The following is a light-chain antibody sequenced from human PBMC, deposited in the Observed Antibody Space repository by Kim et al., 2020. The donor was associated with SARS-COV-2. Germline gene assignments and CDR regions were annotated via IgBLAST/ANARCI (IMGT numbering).Light chain of an antibody. V-gene: IGLV3-1*01. J-gene: IGLJ2*01. CDR2: QDS. CDR3: QAWDSSTAV. Sequence: VSPAQTASITCSGVKLGDKYACWYQQKPGQSPVLVIYQDSKRPSGIPERFSGSNSGNTATLTIRGTQAMDEADYYCQAWDSSTAVFGGGTQLTVL. CDR1: KLGDKY.